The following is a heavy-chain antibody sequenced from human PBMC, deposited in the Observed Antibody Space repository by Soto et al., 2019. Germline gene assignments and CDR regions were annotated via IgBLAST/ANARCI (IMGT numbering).Heavy chain of an antibody. J-gene: IGHJ5*02. Sequence: QVQLQESGPGLVKPSQTLSLTCTVSGGSISSGGYYWSWIRQHPGKGLEWIGYIYYSGSTYYNPSLKSRVTISVDTSKNQFSLKLSSVTAADTAVYYCARDSRIAAQVGFDPWGQGTLVTVSS. CDR3: ARDSRIAAQVGFDP. CDR2: IYYSGST. D-gene: IGHD6-13*01. CDR1: GGSISSGGYY. V-gene: IGHV4-31*03.